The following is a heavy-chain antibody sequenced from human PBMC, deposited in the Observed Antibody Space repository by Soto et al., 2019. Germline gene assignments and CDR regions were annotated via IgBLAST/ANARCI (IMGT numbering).Heavy chain of an antibody. J-gene: IGHJ6*02. CDR2: IIPVFGTA. CDR3: ARGDATKIVVTTYYGMDV. Sequence: QVQLVQSGAEVKKPGSSVKVSCKASGGTLSNYGISWVRQAPGQGLEWMGGIIPVFGTANYAQKFQGRVTITADESTTTIXMDVSSLRSDDTAVDYCARGDATKIVVTTYYGMDVWGQGTTVTVSS. CDR1: GGTLSNYG. D-gene: IGHD4-17*01. V-gene: IGHV1-69*12.